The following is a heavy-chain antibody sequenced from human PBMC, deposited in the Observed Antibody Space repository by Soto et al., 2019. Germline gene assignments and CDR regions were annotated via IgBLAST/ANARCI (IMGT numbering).Heavy chain of an antibody. CDR2: ISGGGGII. V-gene: IGHV3-23*01. Sequence: PSETLSLTCTVSGGSISGSSYYWGWVRQAPGKGLEWVSSISGGGGIIYYADSVKGRFSISRDNSKNTLYLQMNSLRAEDTALYYCTKGMDVWGQGTTVTVS. CDR1: GGSISGSSYY. J-gene: IGHJ6*02. CDR3: TKGMDV.